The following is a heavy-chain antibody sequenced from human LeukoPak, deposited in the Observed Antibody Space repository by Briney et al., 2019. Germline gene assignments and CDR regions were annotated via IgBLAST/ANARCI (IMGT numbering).Heavy chain of an antibody. CDR1: GFTFGDYY. V-gene: IGHV3-11*04. CDR2: ISSSGSTI. Sequence: GGSLRLSCAASGFTFGDYYMSWIRQAPGKGLEWVSYISSSGSTIYYADSVKGRFTISRDNAKNSLYLQMNSLRAEDTAVYYCAREDQQLVNLDYWGQGTLVTVSS. CDR3: AREDQQLVNLDY. D-gene: IGHD6-6*01. J-gene: IGHJ4*02.